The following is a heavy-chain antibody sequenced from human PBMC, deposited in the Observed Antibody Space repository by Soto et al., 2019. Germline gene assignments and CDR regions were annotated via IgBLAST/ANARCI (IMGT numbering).Heavy chain of an antibody. CDR3: ARGRYGDWGRKFDP. D-gene: IGHD4-17*01. Sequence: SETLSLTCAVYGGSFSGYFWSWLRQPPGKGLEWIGEINHSGSTNYNPSLKSRVTISVDTSKNQFSLKLSSVTAADTAVYYCARGRYGDWGRKFDPWGQGTLVTVSS. CDR2: INHSGST. V-gene: IGHV4-34*01. J-gene: IGHJ5*02. CDR1: GGSFSGYF.